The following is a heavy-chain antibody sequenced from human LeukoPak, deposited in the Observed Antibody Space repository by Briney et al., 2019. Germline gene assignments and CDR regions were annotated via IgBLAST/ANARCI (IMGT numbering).Heavy chain of an antibody. CDR1: GFTFSSFA. Sequence: GRSLRLSCAASGFTFSSFAMHWVRQASGKGLEWVGRIRSTGNSYPTAYAASVKGRFTISRDDSKNTAYLQMNSLKTEDTAVYYCTRLTAVNDYHYGMDVWGQGTTVTVSS. J-gene: IGHJ6*02. V-gene: IGHV3-73*01. CDR2: IRSTGNSYPT. D-gene: IGHD4-11*01. CDR3: TRLTAVNDYHYGMDV.